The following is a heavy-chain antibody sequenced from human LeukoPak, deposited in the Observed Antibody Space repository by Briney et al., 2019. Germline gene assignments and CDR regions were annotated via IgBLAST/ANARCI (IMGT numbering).Heavy chain of an antibody. CDR3: AKDESGGSGKGFYYYMDV. D-gene: IGHD3-10*01. Sequence: PGGSLRLSCAASGFTFSSYEMNWVRQAPGKGLEWVSYISSSGSTIYYADSVKGRFTISRDNAKNSLYLQMNSLRAEDTALYYCAKDESGGSGKGFYYYMDVWGTGTTVTISS. CDR1: GFTFSSYE. V-gene: IGHV3-48*03. J-gene: IGHJ6*03. CDR2: ISSSGSTI.